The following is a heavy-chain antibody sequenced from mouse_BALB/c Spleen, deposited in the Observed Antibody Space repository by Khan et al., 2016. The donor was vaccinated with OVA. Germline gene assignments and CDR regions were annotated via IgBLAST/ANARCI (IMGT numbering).Heavy chain of an antibody. CDR2: IDPTTGYT. CDR3: TSHGSTYTLFGY. CDR1: GYTFTNYW. V-gene: IGHV1-7*01. D-gene: IGHD2-10*01. J-gene: IGHJ3*01. Sequence: VQLQESGAELAKPGASVKMSCKASGYTFTNYWMHWVKQRPGQGLEWIGYIDPTTGYTEYNQKFKDKATLTADKSSSTAYMQLSSLTSEDSAVYYCTSHGSTYTLFGYWGQGTPVTVSA.